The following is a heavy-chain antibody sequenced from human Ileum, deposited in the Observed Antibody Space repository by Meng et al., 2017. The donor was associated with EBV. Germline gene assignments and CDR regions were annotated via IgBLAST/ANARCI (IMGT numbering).Heavy chain of an antibody. CDR1: GDSISSSNHW. V-gene: IGHV4-39*01. CDR2: IYYSGST. J-gene: IGHJ4*02. CDR3: ARRYYGVPFDN. D-gene: IGHD3-3*01. Sequence: LQRHESGPGLVKPSETLSLTCAVSGDSISSSNHWWGWIRQPPGKGLEWVGTIYYSGSTFYNPSLKSRVTISLDTSKNQFSLKVSSVTAADTAVYYCARRYYGVPFDNWGQGTLVTVSS.